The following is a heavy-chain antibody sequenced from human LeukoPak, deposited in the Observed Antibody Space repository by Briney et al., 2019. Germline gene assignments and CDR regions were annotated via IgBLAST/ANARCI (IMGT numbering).Heavy chain of an antibody. CDR2: MNPNSGNT. CDR1: GYTFTSYD. D-gene: IGHD2-2*01. CDR3: ARGGYCSSTSCYLSYGMDV. Sequence: ASVKVSCKASGYTFTSYDINWVRQATGQGLEWMGWMNPNSGNTGYAQKFQGRVTMTRNTPISTAYMELSSLRSEDTAVYYCARGGYCSSTSCYLSYGMDVWGQGTTVTVSS. V-gene: IGHV1-8*01. J-gene: IGHJ6*02.